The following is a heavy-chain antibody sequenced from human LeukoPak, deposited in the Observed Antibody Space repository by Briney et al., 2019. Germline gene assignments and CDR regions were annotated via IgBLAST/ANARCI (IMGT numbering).Heavy chain of an antibody. J-gene: IGHJ4*02. Sequence: PGGSLRLSCAADGFIFNSHKMNWVRQAPGKGLEWVSYITSSSSTIYYADSVKGRFTVSRDNAKNSLFLQLNSLRDEDTAVYYCARDGWYYDSSGQGARWGYCDYWGRGSLVTVSS. D-gene: IGHD3-22*01. CDR3: ARDGWYYDSSGQGARWGYCDY. V-gene: IGHV3-48*02. CDR2: ITSSSSTI. CDR1: GFIFNSHK.